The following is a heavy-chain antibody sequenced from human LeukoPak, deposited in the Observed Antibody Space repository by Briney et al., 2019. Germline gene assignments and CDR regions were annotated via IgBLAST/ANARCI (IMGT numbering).Heavy chain of an antibody. J-gene: IGHJ4*02. CDR3: ARVGYVGIDY. CDR1: GFTFSSYS. Sequence: GGSLRLSCAASGFTFSSYSMNWVRQAPGKVLEWVSSISSSSSYIYYADSVKGRFTISRDNAKTSLYLQMNSLRAEDTAVYYCARVGYVGIDYWGQGTLVTVSS. D-gene: IGHD7-27*01. CDR2: ISSSSSYI. V-gene: IGHV3-21*01.